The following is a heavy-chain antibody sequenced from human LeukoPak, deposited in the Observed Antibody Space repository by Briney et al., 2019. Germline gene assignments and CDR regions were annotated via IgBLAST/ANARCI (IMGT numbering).Heavy chain of an antibody. Sequence: AASVKVSCKASGGTFSSYAISWVRQAPGQGLEWMGGIIPIFGTANYAQKFQGRVTITADKSTSTAYMELSSLRSEDTAVYYCARVSSGSYHESCDYWGQGTLVTVSS. J-gene: IGHJ4*02. D-gene: IGHD1-26*01. CDR2: IIPIFGTA. V-gene: IGHV1-69*06. CDR1: GGTFSSYA. CDR3: ARVSSGSYHESCDY.